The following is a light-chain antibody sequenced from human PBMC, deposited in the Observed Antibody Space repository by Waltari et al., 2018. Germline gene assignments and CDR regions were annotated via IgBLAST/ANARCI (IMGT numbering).Light chain of an antibody. CDR2: RNN. J-gene: IGLJ2*01. CDR3: AAWDDSLSGHVV. CDR1: SSNTGSTA. V-gene: IGLV1-47*01. Sequence: QSVLTQPPSASGTPGQRVTIPCSGSSSNTGSTAVTWYQQLPGTAPKLLIYRNNQRPSGVPDRFSGSKSGTSASLAISGLRSEDEADYYCAAWDDSLSGHVVFGGGTKLTVL.